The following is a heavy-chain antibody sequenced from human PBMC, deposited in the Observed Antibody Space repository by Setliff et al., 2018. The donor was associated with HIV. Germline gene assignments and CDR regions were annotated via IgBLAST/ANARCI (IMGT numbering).Heavy chain of an antibody. CDR2: FDPEDGET. CDR1: GYTLTELS. V-gene: IGHV1-24*01. CDR3: ASRSGYSSGWYVDYFDY. Sequence: GASVKVSCKVSGYTLTELSMHWVRQAPGKGLEWMGGFDPEDGETIYAEKFQGRVTMTEDTATETAYMELRSLRSDDTAVYYCASRSGYSSGWYVDYFDYWGQGTLVTVSS. J-gene: IGHJ4*02. D-gene: IGHD6-19*01.